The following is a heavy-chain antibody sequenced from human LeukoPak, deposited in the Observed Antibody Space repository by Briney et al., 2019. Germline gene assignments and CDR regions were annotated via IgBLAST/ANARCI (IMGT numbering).Heavy chain of an antibody. CDR3: ARDVFITMVRGVIISPTYYFDY. J-gene: IGHJ4*02. V-gene: IGHV6-1*01. D-gene: IGHD3-10*01. CDR2: TYYRSKWYN. Sequence: SQTLSLTCAISGDSVSSNSAAWNWIRQSPSRGLEWLGRTYYRSKWYNDYAVSVKSRITINPDTSKNQFSLQLNSVTPEDTAVYYCARDVFITMVRGVIISPTYYFDYWGQGTLVTVSS. CDR1: GDSVSSNSAA.